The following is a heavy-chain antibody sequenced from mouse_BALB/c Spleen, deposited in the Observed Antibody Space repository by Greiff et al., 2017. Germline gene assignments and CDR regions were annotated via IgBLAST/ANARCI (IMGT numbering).Heavy chain of an antibody. V-gene: IGHV5-6-3*01. CDR2: INSNGGST. D-gene: IGHD4-1*01. Sequence: EVQLQESGGGLVQPGGSLKLSCAASGFTFSSYGMSWVRQTPDKRLELVATINSNGGSTYYPDSVKGRFTISRDNAKNTLYLQMSSLKSEDTAMYYCARNWYYFDDWGQGTTLTVSS. CDR3: ARNWYYFDD. CDR1: GFTFSSYG. J-gene: IGHJ2*01.